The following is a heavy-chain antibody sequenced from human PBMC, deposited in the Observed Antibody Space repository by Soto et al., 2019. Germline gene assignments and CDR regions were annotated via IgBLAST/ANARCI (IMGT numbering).Heavy chain of an antibody. CDR3: ASSPNYVFWAGQPYYNGMVV. J-gene: IGHJ6*02. Sequence: SETLSLTCTVSGGSVSSGSHYCSWIRQSPGKGLEWIGYIYNSGITKYNATLKSRVTISVDTSKNQFSLRLISVTAADTAVYFCASSPNYVFWAGQPYYNGMVVWGQAITLT. CDR2: IYNSGIT. V-gene: IGHV4-61*01. CDR1: GGSVSSGSHY. D-gene: IGHD3-16*01.